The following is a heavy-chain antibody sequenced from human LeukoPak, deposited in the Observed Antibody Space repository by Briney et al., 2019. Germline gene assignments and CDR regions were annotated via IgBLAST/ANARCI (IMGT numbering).Heavy chain of an antibody. V-gene: IGHV1-46*01. Sequence: ASVKVSCKASGYTFTSYYMHWVRQAPGQGLEWMGIINPSGGSTSYAQKFQGRVTMTRDMSTSTVYMELSSLRSEDTAVYYCARPPGVAAAGLLDAFDIWGQGTMVTVSS. CDR1: GYTFTSYY. CDR3: ARPPGVAAAGLLDAFDI. CDR2: INPSGGST. J-gene: IGHJ3*02. D-gene: IGHD6-13*01.